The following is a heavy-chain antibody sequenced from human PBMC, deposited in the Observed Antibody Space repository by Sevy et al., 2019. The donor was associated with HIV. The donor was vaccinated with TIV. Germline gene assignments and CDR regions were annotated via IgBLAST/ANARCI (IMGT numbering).Heavy chain of an antibody. CDR2: INGDGSTT. Sequence: GGSLRLSCTTSGFTFSTYWMHWVRQGPGKGLVWVSRINGDGSTTNYADSVKGRFTISRDNAKNTLYLQMSSLRAEDTAVYYCARDLREHNLWGQGTLVTVSS. J-gene: IGHJ4*02. V-gene: IGHV3-74*01. CDR3: ARDLREHNL. D-gene: IGHD1-1*01. CDR1: GFTFSTYW.